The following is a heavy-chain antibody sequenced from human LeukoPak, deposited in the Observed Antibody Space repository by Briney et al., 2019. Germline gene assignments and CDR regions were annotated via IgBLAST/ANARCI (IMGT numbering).Heavy chain of an antibody. CDR3: AREIRGYYLDY. D-gene: IGHD6-25*01. Sequence: GGSLRLSCAASGFTFSTYSMNWVRQAPGEGLEWLSYITSDSKSIYYADSLNGRFTISRDNAKRSLYLQMDSLGDEDTAVYYCAREIRGYYLDYWGQGIPVTVSS. V-gene: IGHV3-48*02. J-gene: IGHJ4*02. CDR1: GFTFSTYS. CDR2: ITSDSKSI.